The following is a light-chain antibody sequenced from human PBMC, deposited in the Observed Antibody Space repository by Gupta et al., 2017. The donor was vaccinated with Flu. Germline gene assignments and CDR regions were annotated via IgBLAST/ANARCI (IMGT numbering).Light chain of an antibody. Sequence: PPTLSSSPGERATLSCRASQSVSSYLAWYQQKPGQAPRLLIYDASNRATGIPARFSGSGSGTDFTLTISSLEPEDFAVYYCQQRSNWPLTFGPGTKVDIK. CDR3: QQRSNWPLT. CDR1: QSVSSY. J-gene: IGKJ3*01. V-gene: IGKV3-11*01. CDR2: DAS.